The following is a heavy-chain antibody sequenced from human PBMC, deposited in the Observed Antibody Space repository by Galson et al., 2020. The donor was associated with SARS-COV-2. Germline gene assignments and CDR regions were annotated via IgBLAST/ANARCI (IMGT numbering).Heavy chain of an antibody. CDR2: IYFSGTT. V-gene: IGHV4-4*02. CDR3: ARVRRDYYDWFDP. Sequence: TLSLTCTVSDASIISSDWWGWVRQSPGKGLEWIGEIYFSGTTAYNPSLKNRVTISVDPSKNQFSLNLISLTAADTAIYYCARVRRDYYDWFDPWGQGTLVTVSS. D-gene: IGHD2-21*02. J-gene: IGHJ5*02. CDR1: DASIISSDW.